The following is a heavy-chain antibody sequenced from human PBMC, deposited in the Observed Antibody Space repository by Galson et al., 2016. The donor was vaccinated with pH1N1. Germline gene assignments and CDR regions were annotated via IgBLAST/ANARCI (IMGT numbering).Heavy chain of an antibody. CDR3: ARHKGSSCYGDTLAY. V-gene: IGHV5-51*03. D-gene: IGHD4-17*01. J-gene: IGHJ4*02. Sequence: QSGAEVKKPGESLKISCQGSGYNFITYWIAWVRQTPGKGLEWMGGIFPGDSETRYSPSFQGHVTISADKSTNTAYLQWTSLKATDTAIYYCARHKGSSCYGDTLAYWGQGTLVTVSS. CDR1: GYNFITYW. CDR2: IFPGDSET.